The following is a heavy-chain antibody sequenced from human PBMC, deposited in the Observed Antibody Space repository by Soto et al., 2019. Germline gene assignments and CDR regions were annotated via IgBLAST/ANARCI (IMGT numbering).Heavy chain of an antibody. CDR2: IFYSGTT. CDR1: GGSISSGDYC. V-gene: IGHV4-30-4*01. CDR3: ARGLNYCGSGTYNYYYGMDV. Sequence: PSETLSLTCTVSGGSISSGDYCWSCIRQPPGRGLEWIGYIFYSGTTSHNPSLRSRVTISVDTSKNQFSLKLTSVTAADAAVYYCARGLNYCGSGTYNYYYGMDVWGQGTTGTVCS. D-gene: IGHD3-10*01. J-gene: IGHJ6*02.